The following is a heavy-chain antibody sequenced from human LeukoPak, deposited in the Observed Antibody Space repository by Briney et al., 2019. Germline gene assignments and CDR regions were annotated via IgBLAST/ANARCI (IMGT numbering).Heavy chain of an antibody. J-gene: IGHJ3*02. CDR1: GDSVSSNSAA. V-gene: IGHV6-1*01. CDR3: ARETKQQLVRGGAFDI. D-gene: IGHD6-13*01. CDR2: AYYRSKWYN. Sequence: SQTLSLTCAISGDSVSSNSAAWNWIRQSPSRGLEWPGRAYYRSKWYNDYAVSVKSRITINPDTSKNQFSLQLNSVTPEDTAVYYCARETKQQLVRGGAFDIWGQGTMVTVSS.